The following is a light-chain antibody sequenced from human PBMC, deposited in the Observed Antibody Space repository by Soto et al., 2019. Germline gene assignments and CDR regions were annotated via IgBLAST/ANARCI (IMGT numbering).Light chain of an antibody. V-gene: IGLV3-21*04. CDR1: DIGSKS. CDR2: YDS. J-gene: IGLJ2*01. CDR3: QVWDSSSDHRGVV. Sequence: YELTQPPSVSVAPGKTARITCGGNDIGSKSVHWYQQKPGQAPVLVIYYDSDRPSGIPERFSGSNSGNTATLTISRVEAGDEADYYCQVWDSSSDHRGVVFGGGTKVTVL.